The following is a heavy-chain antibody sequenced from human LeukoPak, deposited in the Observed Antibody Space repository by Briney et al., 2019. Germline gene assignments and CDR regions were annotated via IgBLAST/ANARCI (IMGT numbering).Heavy chain of an antibody. V-gene: IGHV3-33*01. CDR1: GFTFSVYG. CDR3: ARASGPFDF. CDR2: IWSDGSNK. Sequence: PGGSLRLSCGASGFTFSVYGMHWVRQAPGKGLEWVAVIWSDGSNKYFADSVKGRFTISRDNSKNTLYLQMNSLRAEDTVVYYCARASGPFDFWGQGTLVTVSS. D-gene: IGHD3-10*01. J-gene: IGHJ4*02.